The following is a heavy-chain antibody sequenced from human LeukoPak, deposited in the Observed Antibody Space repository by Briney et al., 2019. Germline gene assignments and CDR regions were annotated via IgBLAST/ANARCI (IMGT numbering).Heavy chain of an antibody. CDR1: GFTFYDYT. CDR2: ISWDGGST. Sequence: GGSLRLSCAASGFTFYDYTMHWVRHAPGKGLEWVSLISWDGGSTYYADSVKGRFTISRDNAKNSLYLQMNSLRAEDTAVYYCARTMPCSGGSCYANDAFDIWGQGTMVTVSS. V-gene: IGHV3-43*01. J-gene: IGHJ3*02. D-gene: IGHD2-15*01. CDR3: ARTMPCSGGSCYANDAFDI.